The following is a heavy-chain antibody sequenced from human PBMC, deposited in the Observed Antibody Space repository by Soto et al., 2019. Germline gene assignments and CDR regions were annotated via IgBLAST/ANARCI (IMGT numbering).Heavy chain of an antibody. CDR3: ARGWGPYVWFNEF. V-gene: IGHV1-69*01. CDR1: GGLFSSFA. CDR2: IIPVFGTT. Sequence: QEQLVQSGAEVKKPGSSVKVSCKDSGGLFSSFAISWVRQAPGQGLEWMGGIIPVFGTTNYAQKFQGRVTISAEESTNTAYMELSSLTSYDTAMYYWARGWGPYVWFNEFWGQGTQVTVSS. D-gene: IGHD3-16*01. J-gene: IGHJ4*02.